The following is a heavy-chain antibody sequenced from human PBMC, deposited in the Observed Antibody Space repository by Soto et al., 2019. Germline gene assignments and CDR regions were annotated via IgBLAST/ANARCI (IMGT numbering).Heavy chain of an antibody. Sequence: GESLKISCKGSGYIFTSYWIGWVRQMPGKGLEWMGIIYPGDSDTRYSPSLQGQVSISADKSICTAYLQWGSLKASDTAMYYCARLLIVATIGNYYFDYWGQGTLVTVSS. D-gene: IGHD1-26*01. CDR3: ARLLIVATIGNYYFDY. V-gene: IGHV5-51*01. CDR2: IYPGDSDT. J-gene: IGHJ4*02. CDR1: GYIFTSYW.